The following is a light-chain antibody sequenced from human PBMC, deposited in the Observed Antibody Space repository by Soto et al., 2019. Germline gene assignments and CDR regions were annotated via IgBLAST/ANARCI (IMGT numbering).Light chain of an antibody. CDR2: AAS. CDR1: QSVSSAY. J-gene: IGKJ3*01. Sequence: EIVLTQSPGTLSLSPGERATLSCRASQSVSSAYLAWYQQKPGQAPRLLMYAASSRAAGIPDRFSGSGSGTDFTLTISRLEPEDFAVYYCQQHGSWGITFGPGTKVDNK. V-gene: IGKV3-20*01. CDR3: QQHGSWGIT.